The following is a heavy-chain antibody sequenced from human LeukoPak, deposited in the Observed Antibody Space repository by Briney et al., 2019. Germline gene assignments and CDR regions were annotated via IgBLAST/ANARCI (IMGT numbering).Heavy chain of an antibody. V-gene: IGHV3-53*01. CDR3: ARESLDYYDSVYYFDY. CDR1: GFTVSSNY. J-gene: IGHJ4*02. Sequence: PGGSLRLSCAASGFTVSSNYMSWVRQAPGKGLEWVSVIYSGGSIYYADSVKGRFTISRDDSKNTLYLQMNSLRAEDTAVYYCARESLDYYDSVYYFDYWGQGTLVTVSS. D-gene: IGHD3-22*01. CDR2: IYSGGSI.